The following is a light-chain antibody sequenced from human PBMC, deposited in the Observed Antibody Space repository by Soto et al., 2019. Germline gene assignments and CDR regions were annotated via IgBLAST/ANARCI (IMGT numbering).Light chain of an antibody. CDR1: SSDVGGYNH. CDR3: SSYTTSTTRII. V-gene: IGLV2-14*01. CDR2: VVS. J-gene: IGLJ2*01. Sequence: QSALTQPASVSGSPGQSITISRTGSSSDVGGYNHVSWYQQHPGKAPKLMIYVVSNRPSGVSNRFSGSKSGNTASLTISGLQAEDEADYYCSSYTTSTTRIIFGGGTKLTVL.